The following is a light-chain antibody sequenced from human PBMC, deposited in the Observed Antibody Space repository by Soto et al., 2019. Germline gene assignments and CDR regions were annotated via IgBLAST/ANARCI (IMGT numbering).Light chain of an antibody. CDR2: DVS. J-gene: IGLJ1*01. CDR1: RTDVADGYDY. CDR3: TSYTSSSPFYV. Sequence: QSALTQPASVSGSPGQSIAISCTGVRTDVADGYDYVSWYQQHPGQAPQLIIYDVSNRPSGVSDRFPGSKSGNTASLTISGLQAEDEAEYYSTSYTSSSPFYVHGTGTKDT. V-gene: IGLV2-14*03.